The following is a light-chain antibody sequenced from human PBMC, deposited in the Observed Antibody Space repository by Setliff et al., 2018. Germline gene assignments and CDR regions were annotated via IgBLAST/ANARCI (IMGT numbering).Light chain of an antibody. J-gene: IGLJ1*01. CDR3: SSYAASYNPYV. Sequence: QSALTQPPSASGSPGQSVTISCTGTSRDIGAYDYVSWYQQHPGKAPKLMIYEVTKRPSGVPDRFSGSKSGNTASLTVSGLQAEDEADYYCSSYAASYNPYVFGTGTKVTVL. V-gene: IGLV2-8*01. CDR2: EVT. CDR1: SRDIGAYDY.